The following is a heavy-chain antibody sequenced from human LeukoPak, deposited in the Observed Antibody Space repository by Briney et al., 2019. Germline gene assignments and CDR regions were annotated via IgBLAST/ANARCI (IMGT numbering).Heavy chain of an antibody. CDR2: IYFTGST. Sequence: SETLSLACSVSGGSISSYYWSWIRQPPGKGLEWIGYIYFTGSTNYNPTLRTRVTISVDTSKNQFSLNLRSVTAADTAVYYRATYYYDSSGYYSFDYWGQGTLVTVSS. D-gene: IGHD3-22*01. V-gene: IGHV4-59*01. CDR3: ATYYYDSSGYYSFDY. J-gene: IGHJ4*02. CDR1: GGSISSYY.